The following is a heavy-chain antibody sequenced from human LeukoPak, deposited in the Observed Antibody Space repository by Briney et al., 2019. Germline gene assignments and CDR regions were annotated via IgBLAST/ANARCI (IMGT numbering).Heavy chain of an antibody. V-gene: IGHV3-15*01. CDR2: IKGKTDGETA. D-gene: IGHD5-12*01. CDR3: TADLPPPRGYDYPFDY. CDR1: GFTFANAW. Sequence: GGSLRLSCAASGFTFANAWMSWVRQAPGKGLECVGRIKGKTDGETADYAAPVKGRFTISRDDSKNMLYLQMNSLKSEDTAVYYCTADLPPPRGYDYPFDYWGQGSLVTVSS. J-gene: IGHJ4*02.